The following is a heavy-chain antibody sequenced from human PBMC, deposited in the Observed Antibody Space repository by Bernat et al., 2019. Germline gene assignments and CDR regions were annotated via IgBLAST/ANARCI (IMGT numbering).Heavy chain of an antibody. Sequence: EVQLVASGGGLVQPGGSLRLSCAASGFTFNNYWMQWVRQAPGKGLVWVSRINSDGSSTTYADSVKGRFTISRDNAKNTLYLQMNSLRVEDTAVYYCARGGPYNDFWSGYYSRLDYWGQGTLVTVSS. J-gene: IGHJ4*02. V-gene: IGHV3-74*01. CDR3: ARGGPYNDFWSGYYSRLDY. CDR2: INSDGSST. CDR1: GFTFNNYW. D-gene: IGHD3-3*01.